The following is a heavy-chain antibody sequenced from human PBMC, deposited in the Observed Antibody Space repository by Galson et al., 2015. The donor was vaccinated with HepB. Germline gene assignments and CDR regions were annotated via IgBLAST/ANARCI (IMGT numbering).Heavy chain of an antibody. CDR1: RFTFSSYA. Sequence: SLRLSCAASRFTFSSYAMHWVRQAPGKGLEWVAVISFDGSNNYYADSVKGRFTISRDNSKNTLYLQVDSLRADDTALYYCAREGYSGSTIFFDYWGQGTLVTVSP. CDR3: AREGYSGSTIFFDY. V-gene: IGHV3-30-3*01. CDR2: ISFDGSNN. D-gene: IGHD5-12*01. J-gene: IGHJ4*02.